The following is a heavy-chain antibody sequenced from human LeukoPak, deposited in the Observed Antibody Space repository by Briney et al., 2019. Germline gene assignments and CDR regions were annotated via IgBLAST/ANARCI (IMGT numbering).Heavy chain of an antibody. V-gene: IGHV3-23*01. CDR2: ISSSGGST. CDR1: GFIFSTYA. CDR3: AKDKVGGYFDY. Sequence: GGSLRLSCAASGFIFSTYAMSWVRQAPGKGLEWVSGISSSGGSTYYADSVKGRFTISRDNSKNTQYLQMNTLRVEDTAVYYCAKDKVGGYFDYWGQGTLVTVSS. J-gene: IGHJ4*02. D-gene: IGHD3-16*01.